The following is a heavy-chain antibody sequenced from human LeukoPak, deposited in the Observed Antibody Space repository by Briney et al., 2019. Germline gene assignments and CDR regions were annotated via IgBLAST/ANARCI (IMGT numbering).Heavy chain of an antibody. CDR3: ARDPGYYDSSGYYPGY. V-gene: IGHV1-2*02. J-gene: IGHJ4*02. CDR1: GYTFTAYY. Sequence: SVKVSCKASGYTFTAYYMNWVRQAPGQGLEWMGWINPNTGDTNYAQKFQGRVTMTRDTSLTTGYMELNRLTSDDTAVYYCARDPGYYDSSGYYPGYWGQGTLVTVSS. CDR2: INPNTGDT. D-gene: IGHD3-22*01.